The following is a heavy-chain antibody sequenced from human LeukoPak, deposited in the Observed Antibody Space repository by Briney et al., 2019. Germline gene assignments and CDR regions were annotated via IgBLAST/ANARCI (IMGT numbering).Heavy chain of an antibody. D-gene: IGHD3-3*01. CDR1: GFTFSSYW. J-gene: IGHJ4*02. CDR2: IKSKTDGGTT. CDR3: TTGDDSVFWGGYWGDY. Sequence: GGSLRLSCAASGFTFSSYWMSWVRQAPGKGLEWVGRIKSKTDGGTTDYAAPVKGRFTISRDDSKNTLYLQMNSLKTEDTAVFYCTTGDDSVFWGGYWGDYWGQGTLVTVSS. V-gene: IGHV3-15*01.